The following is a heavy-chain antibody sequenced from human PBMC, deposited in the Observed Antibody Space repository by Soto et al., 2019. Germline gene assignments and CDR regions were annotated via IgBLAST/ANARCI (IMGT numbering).Heavy chain of an antibody. CDR3: AADATAWQQMVPSDY. CDR1: VFSFTSSA. V-gene: IGHV1-58*01. J-gene: IGHJ4*02. CDR2: IAVGSGYT. Sequence: SVKASCKASVFSFTSSAFQWVRQARGQRLEWIGWIAVGSGYTNYAQRFQDRVTLTRDISTATTYMELSRLTSEDTAIYYCAADATAWQQMVPSDYWGQGTLVTVSS. D-gene: IGHD2-8*01.